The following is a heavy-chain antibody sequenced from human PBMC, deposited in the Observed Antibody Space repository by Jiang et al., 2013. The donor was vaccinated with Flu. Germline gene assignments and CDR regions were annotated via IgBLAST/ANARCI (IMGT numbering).Heavy chain of an antibody. CDR3: ARDMGGGYLDY. Sequence: ETLSLTCTVSGGSISSHYWSWIRQPPGKGLEWIGYIYYSGSPNYNPSLKSRVAISVDTSRNQFSLKLSSVTAADTAVYYCARDMGGGYLDYWGQGTLVTVSS. CDR1: GGSISSHY. CDR2: IYYSGSP. V-gene: IGHV4-59*11. J-gene: IGHJ4*02. D-gene: IGHD2-15*01.